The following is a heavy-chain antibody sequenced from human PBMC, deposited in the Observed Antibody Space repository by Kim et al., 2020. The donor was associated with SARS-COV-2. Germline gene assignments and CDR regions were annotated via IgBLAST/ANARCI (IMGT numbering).Heavy chain of an antibody. J-gene: IGHJ4*02. V-gene: IGHV3-23*01. CDR2: TSASGAST. D-gene: IGHD4-17*01. CDR3: AKLVATVTYFDS. Sequence: GGSLRLSCVASGFTFSTYAMTWVRQAPGKGLERVSTTSASGASTKYADSVKGRFTISRDNSKNTHYLQMNSLRAEDTALYYCAKLVATVTYFDSWGQGTL. CDR1: GFTFSTYA.